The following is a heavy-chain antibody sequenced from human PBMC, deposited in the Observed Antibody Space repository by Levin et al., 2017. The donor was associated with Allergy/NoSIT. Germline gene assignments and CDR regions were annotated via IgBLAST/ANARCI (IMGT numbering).Heavy chain of an antibody. CDR3: TTEVNTVTIPARYYYYYGMDV. D-gene: IGHD4-17*01. J-gene: IGHJ6*02. CDR1: GFTFSNAW. CDR2: IKSKTDGGTT. Sequence: GGSLRLSCAASGFTFSNAWMSWVRQAPGKGLEWVGRIKSKTDGGTTDYAAPVKGRFTISRDDSKNTLYLQMNSLKTEDTAVYYCTTEVNTVTIPARYYYYYGMDVWGQGTTVTVSS. V-gene: IGHV3-15*01.